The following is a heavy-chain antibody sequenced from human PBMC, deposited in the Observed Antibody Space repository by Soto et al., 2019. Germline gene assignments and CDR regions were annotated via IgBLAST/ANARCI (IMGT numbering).Heavy chain of an antibody. V-gene: IGHV2-5*02. J-gene: IGHJ4*02. Sequence: QITLKESGPTLVKPTQTLTLTCTFSGFSLSTSGVGVGWIRQPPGKALEWLAFLYWDDDKRYSPSLKSRLTIPKDTSKSQVLLTMTNMAPVDTATYYCARTSVNWGSRGLVDYWGQGTLVTVAS. CDR2: LYWDDDK. D-gene: IGHD7-27*01. CDR3: ARTSVNWGSRGLVDY. CDR1: GFSLSTSGVG.